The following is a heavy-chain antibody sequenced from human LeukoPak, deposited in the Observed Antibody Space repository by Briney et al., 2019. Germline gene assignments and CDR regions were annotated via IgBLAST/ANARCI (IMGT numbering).Heavy chain of an antibody. Sequence: ASVKVSCKVSGYTLTELSMHRVRQAPGKGLEWRGGFDPEDGETIYAQKFQGRVTMTRDMSTSTVYMELSSLRSEDTAVYYCARDAGGPYINSSEWFDPWGQGTLVTVSS. CDR2: FDPEDGET. J-gene: IGHJ5*02. D-gene: IGHD6-6*01. V-gene: IGHV1-24*01. CDR1: GYTLTELS. CDR3: ARDAGGPYINSSEWFDP.